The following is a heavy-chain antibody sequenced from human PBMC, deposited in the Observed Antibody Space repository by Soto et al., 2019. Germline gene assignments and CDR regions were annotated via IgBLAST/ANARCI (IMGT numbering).Heavy chain of an antibody. V-gene: IGHV6-1*01. CDR1: GDSVSSNSAA. CDR2: TYYRSKWYN. Sequence: SQTLSLPCAISGDSVSSNSAAWNWIRQSPSRGLEWLGRTYYRSKWYNDYAVSVKSRITINPDTSKNQFSLQLNSVTPEDTAVYYCAREGYNWNENRDKNDYYYYGMDVWGQGTTVTVSS. CDR3: AREGYNWNENRDKNDYYYYGMDV. J-gene: IGHJ6*02. D-gene: IGHD1-1*01.